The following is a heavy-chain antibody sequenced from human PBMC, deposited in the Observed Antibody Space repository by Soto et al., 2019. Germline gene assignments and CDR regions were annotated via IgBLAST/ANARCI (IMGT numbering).Heavy chain of an antibody. CDR2: ISGSGGST. CDR1: GFTFSSYA. CDR3: AKGHAVTTYYCGY. J-gene: IGHJ4*02. Sequence: GGSMRLSCAASGFTFSSYAMSWVRQAPGQGLEWVSTISGSGGSTYYADSVKGRFTISRDNSKSTLFLQMNSLRTEDTAIYYCAKGHAVTTYYCGYWVQGTLVSVSA. D-gene: IGHD4-17*01. V-gene: IGHV3-23*01.